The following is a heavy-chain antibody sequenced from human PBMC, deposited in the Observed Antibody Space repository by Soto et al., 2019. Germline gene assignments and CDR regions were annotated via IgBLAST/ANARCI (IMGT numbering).Heavy chain of an antibody. J-gene: IGHJ4*02. Sequence: GGSLRLSCAASGFTFSSYAMSWVRQAPGKGLEWVSTISASGSSTYYADSVKGRFTISRDNSKNTLYLQMDSLRAEDTAVYYCARGMRDFDYWGQGTLVTVSS. CDR2: ISASGSST. CDR3: ARGMRDFDY. CDR1: GFTFSSYA. V-gene: IGHV3-23*01.